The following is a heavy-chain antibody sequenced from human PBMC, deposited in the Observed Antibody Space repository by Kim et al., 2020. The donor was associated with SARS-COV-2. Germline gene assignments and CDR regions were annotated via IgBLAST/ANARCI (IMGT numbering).Heavy chain of an antibody. CDR1: GGSISSGGYY. V-gene: IGHV4-31*03. CDR2: IYYSGST. D-gene: IGHD3-3*01. Sequence: SETLSLTCTVSGGSISSGGYYWSWIRQHPGKGLEWIAYIYYSGSTYYNPSLKSRVTISVDTSKNQFSLKLSSVTAADTAVYYCASAAATIFGVVNHFDYWGQGTLVTVSS. CDR3: ASAAATIFGVVNHFDY. J-gene: IGHJ4*02.